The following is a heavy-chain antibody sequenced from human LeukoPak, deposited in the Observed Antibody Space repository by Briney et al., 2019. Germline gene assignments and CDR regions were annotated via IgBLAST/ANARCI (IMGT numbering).Heavy chain of an antibody. J-gene: IGHJ6*03. CDR1: GFTFSSYA. Sequence: GGSLRLSCAASGFTFSSYAMSWVRQAPGKGLEWVSAISGSGGSTYYADSVKGRFTISRDNSKNTLYLQMNSLRAEDTAVYYCARAATGTAHYYYYYYMDVWGKGTTVTVSS. CDR3: ARAATGTAHYYYYYYMDV. D-gene: IGHD1-1*01. V-gene: IGHV3-23*01. CDR2: ISGSGGST.